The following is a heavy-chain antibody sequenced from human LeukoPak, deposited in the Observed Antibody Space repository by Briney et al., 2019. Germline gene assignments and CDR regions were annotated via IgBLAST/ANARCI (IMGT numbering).Heavy chain of an antibody. J-gene: IGHJ4*02. Sequence: PGGSLRLSCAASGFTFSSYAMSWVRQASGKGLEWVSAISGSGGSTYYADSVKGRFTISRDNSKNTLYLQMNSLRAEDTAVYYCATYYDFWSGYYFDYWGQGTLVTVSS. V-gene: IGHV3-23*01. CDR2: ISGSGGST. CDR1: GFTFSSYA. CDR3: ATYYDFWSGYYFDY. D-gene: IGHD3-3*01.